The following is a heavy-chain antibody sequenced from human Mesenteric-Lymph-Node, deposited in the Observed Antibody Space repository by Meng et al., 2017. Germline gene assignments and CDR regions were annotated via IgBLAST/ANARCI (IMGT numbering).Heavy chain of an antibody. V-gene: IGHV4-34*01. D-gene: IGHD3-22*01. CDR2: INHSGST. J-gene: IGHJ4*02. CDR3: ARGYYYDSSGYYANSFDY. Sequence: LKEVGAGLLKPSETLSLTRAVYGGSFSGYYWSWIRQPPGKGLEWIGEINHSGSTNYNPSLKSRVTISVDTSKNQFSLKLSSVTAADTAVYYCARGYYYDSSGYYANSFDYWGQGTLVTVSS. CDR1: GGSFSGYY.